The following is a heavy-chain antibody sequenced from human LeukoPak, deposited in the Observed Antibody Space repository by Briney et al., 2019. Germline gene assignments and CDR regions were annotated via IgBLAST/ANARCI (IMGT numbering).Heavy chain of an antibody. Sequence: SETLSLTCAVYGGSFSGYYWSWIRQPPGKGLEWIGEINHSGSTNYNPSLKSRVTISVDTSKNQFSLKLSSVTAADTAVYYCARGVVVVPAAIRVRGNNWFDHWGQGTLVTVSS. V-gene: IGHV4-34*01. CDR3: ARGVVVVPAAIRVRGNNWFDH. D-gene: IGHD2-2*02. CDR1: GGSFSGYY. J-gene: IGHJ5*02. CDR2: INHSGST.